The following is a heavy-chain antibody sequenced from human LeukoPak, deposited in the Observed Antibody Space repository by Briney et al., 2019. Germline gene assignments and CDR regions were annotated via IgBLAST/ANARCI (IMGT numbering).Heavy chain of an antibody. V-gene: IGHV3-48*02. CDR1: GFTFSSYT. D-gene: IGHD6-19*01. J-gene: IGHJ4*02. Sequence: AESLSLSCAVSGFTFSSYTMSWVRQAPGKGLEWVSYISANTRTIYHADSVKGRFTMSRDNAKNSLYLQMNSLRDEDTAVYYCARVSSGWRFDYWGQGALVTVSS. CDR3: ARVSSGWRFDY. CDR2: ISANTRTI.